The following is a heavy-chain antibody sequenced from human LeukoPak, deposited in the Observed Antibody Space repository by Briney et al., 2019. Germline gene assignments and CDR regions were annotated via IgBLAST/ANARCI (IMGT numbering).Heavy chain of an antibody. V-gene: IGHV3-13*01. D-gene: IGHD3-22*01. CDR3: ARAGSKVNFDY. CDR1: GFTFSSYD. J-gene: IGHJ4*02. Sequence: GGSLRLSCAASGFTFSSYDMHWVRQATGKGLEWVSAIGTAGDTYYPGSVKGRFTISRENAKNSLYLQMNSLRAGDTAVYYCARAGSKVNFDYWGQGTLVTVSS. CDR2: IGTAGDT.